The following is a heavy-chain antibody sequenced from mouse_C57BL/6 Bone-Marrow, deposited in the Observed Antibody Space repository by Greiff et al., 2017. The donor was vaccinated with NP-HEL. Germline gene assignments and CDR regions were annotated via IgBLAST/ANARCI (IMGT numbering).Heavy chain of an antibody. CDR1: GYTFTDYY. V-gene: IGHV1-76*01. J-gene: IGHJ3*01. CDR2: IYPGSGNT. CDR3: ARSGSGYPFAY. D-gene: IGHD3-2*02. Sequence: QVQLQQSGAELVRPGASVKLSCKASGYTFTDYYINWVKQRPGQGLEWIARIYPGSGNTYYNEKFKGKATLTAEKSSSTAYMQLSSLTSEDSAVYFCARSGSGYPFAYWGQGTLVTVSA.